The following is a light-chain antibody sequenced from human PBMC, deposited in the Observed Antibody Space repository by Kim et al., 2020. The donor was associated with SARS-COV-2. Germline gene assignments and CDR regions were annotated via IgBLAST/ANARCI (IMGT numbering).Light chain of an antibody. CDR2: INADGSH. V-gene: IGLV4-69*01. Sequence: QPVLTQSPSASASLGASVKLTCTLSSGHSSYSIAWHQQQPEKGPRYLLRINADGSHNKGDGIPDRFSGSSSGTERYLTISSLQSEDESDYYCQTWGSGIAVFGGGTKLTVL. CDR1: SGHSSYS. J-gene: IGLJ3*02. CDR3: QTWGSGIAV.